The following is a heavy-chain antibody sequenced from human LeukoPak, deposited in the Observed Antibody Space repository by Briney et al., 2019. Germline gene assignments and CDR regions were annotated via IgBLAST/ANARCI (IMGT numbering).Heavy chain of an antibody. CDR1: GFTFSSYA. J-gene: IGHJ6*02. CDR2: ISGSGGST. V-gene: IGHV3-23*01. D-gene: IGHD3-3*01. CDR3: ARSVGPHYDFWSGSHFYYYGMDV. Sequence: GGSLRLSCAASGFTFSSYAMSWVRQAPGKGLGWVSAISGSGGSTYYADSVKGRFTISRDNSKNTLYLQMNSLRAEDTAVYYCARSVGPHYDFWSGSHFYYYGMDVWGQGTTVTVSS.